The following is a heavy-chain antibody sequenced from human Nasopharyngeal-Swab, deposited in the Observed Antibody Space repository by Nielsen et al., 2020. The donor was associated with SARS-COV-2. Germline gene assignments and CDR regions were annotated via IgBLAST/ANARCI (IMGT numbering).Heavy chain of an antibody. J-gene: IGHJ6*03. CDR2: ISAYNGNT. CDR3: ARAADTAMVFGPNYYYYMDV. V-gene: IGHV1-18*01. CDR1: GYTFTSYG. D-gene: IGHD5-18*01. Sequence: ASVKVSCKASGYTFTSYGISWVRQAPGQGLEWMGWISAYNGNTNYAQKLQGRVTMTTDTSTSTAYMELSSLRSEDTAVYHCARAADTAMVFGPNYYYYMDVWGKGTTVTVSS.